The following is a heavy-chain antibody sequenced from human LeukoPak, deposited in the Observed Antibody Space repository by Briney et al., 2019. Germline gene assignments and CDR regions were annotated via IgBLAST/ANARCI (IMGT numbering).Heavy chain of an antibody. D-gene: IGHD2-2*01. V-gene: IGHV4-31*03. CDR2: IYYSGST. Sequence: PSQTLSLTCTVSGGSISSGGYYWSWIRQHPGKGLEWIGYIYYSGSTYYNPSLKSRVTISVDTSKNQFSLKLSSVTAADTAVYYCARGSVVVVPAATASAGYDPWGQGTLVTVSS. CDR1: GGSISSGGYY. J-gene: IGHJ5*02. CDR3: ARGSVVVVPAATASAGYDP.